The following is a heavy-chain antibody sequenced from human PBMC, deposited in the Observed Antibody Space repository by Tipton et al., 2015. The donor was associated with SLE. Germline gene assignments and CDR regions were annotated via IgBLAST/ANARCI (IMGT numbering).Heavy chain of an antibody. V-gene: IGHV3-53*01. CDR3: ARANRGYDILTGYSGDYFDY. CDR1: GFTVGSNY. CDR2: IYTGGAT. Sequence: QLVQSGGGLIQPGGSLRLSCAASGFTVGSNYMNWVRQAPGKGLEWVSVIYTGGATHYADSVKGRFTISRDNSKNTLYLQMNSLRAEDTAVYYCARANRGYDILTGYSGDYFDYWGQGTLVTVSS. D-gene: IGHD3-9*01. J-gene: IGHJ4*02.